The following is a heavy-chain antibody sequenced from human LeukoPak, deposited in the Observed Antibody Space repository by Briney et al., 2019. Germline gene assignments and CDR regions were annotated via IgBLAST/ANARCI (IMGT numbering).Heavy chain of an antibody. Sequence: SETLSLTCTVSGGSISSSSYYWGWIRQPPGKGLEWIGSIYYSGSTYYNPSLKSRVTISVDTSKNQFSLKLSSVTAADTAVYYCARAWTGHADYWGQGTLVTVSS. D-gene: IGHD3-10*01. CDR3: ARAWTGHADY. CDR2: IYYSGST. V-gene: IGHV4-39*07. J-gene: IGHJ4*02. CDR1: GGSISSSSYY.